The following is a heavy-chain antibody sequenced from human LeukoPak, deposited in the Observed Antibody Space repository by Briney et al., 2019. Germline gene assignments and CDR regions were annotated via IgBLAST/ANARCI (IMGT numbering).Heavy chain of an antibody. CDR3: FSGYNYGPEDF. CDR2: IRFDGSNK. CDR1: GFTFSSYA. Sequence: GGSLRLSCSASGFTFSSYAMHWVRQAPGKGREGVAFIRFDGSNKYHADSVKGRFTISTDNSKNTLYLQTTRLSADDPAVYYCFSGYNYGPEDFWGQGTLVTVSS. V-gene: IGHV3-30*02. J-gene: IGHJ4*01. D-gene: IGHD5-18*01.